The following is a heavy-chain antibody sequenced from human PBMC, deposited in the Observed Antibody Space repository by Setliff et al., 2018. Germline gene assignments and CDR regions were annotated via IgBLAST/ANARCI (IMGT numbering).Heavy chain of an antibody. D-gene: IGHD4-17*01. CDR2: ISDDGNNE. J-gene: IGHJ6*03. CDR3: ARGPLGDYADFYYYMDV. CDR1: VSTFSLHA. Sequence: GGSLRLSCAASVSTFSLHAMHWVRQAPGKGLEWVAVISDDGNNEYYADSVKGRCTISRDNSKNTLYLQMSSPTTEDTAVYYCARGPLGDYADFYYYMDVWGMGTTVTVSS. V-gene: IGHV3-30*04.